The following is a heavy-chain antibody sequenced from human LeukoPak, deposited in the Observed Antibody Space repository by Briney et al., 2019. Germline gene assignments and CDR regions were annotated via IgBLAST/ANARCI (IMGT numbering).Heavy chain of an antibody. D-gene: IGHD6-19*01. V-gene: IGHV3-48*03. CDR1: GFTFSSYE. J-gene: IGHJ4*02. CDR2: ISSSGSTI. CDR3: ARAYSSGWFPGTFDY. Sequence: GGSLRLSCAASGFTFSSYEINWVRQAPGKGLEWVSYISSSGSTIYYADSVKGRFTISRDNAKNSLYLQMNSLRAEDTAVYYCARAYSSGWFPGTFDYWGQGTLVTVSS.